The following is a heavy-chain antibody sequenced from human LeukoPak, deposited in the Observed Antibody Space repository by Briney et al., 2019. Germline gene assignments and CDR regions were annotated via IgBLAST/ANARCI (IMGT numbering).Heavy chain of an antibody. D-gene: IGHD2-2*01. CDR2: ITSSSSYI. CDR1: GFTFSSYT. J-gene: IGHJ5*02. Sequence: GGSLRLSCAASGFTFSSYTMNWVRQAPGKGLEWVSSITSSSSYIYYTDSVKGRFTISRDNAKNSLNLQMNSLRAEDTAVYYFARGVEVVAAANNWFDPWGQGNLVTVSS. V-gene: IGHV3-21*01. CDR3: ARGVEVVAAANNWFDP.